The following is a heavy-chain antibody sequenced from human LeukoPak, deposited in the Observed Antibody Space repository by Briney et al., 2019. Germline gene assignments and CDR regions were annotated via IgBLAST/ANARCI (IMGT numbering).Heavy chain of an antibody. J-gene: IGHJ4*02. CDR2: ISAYNGNT. Sequence: ASVKVSCKASGYTFTSYGISWVRQAPGQGLEWMGWISAYNGNTNYAQKLQGRVTMTTDTSTSTAYMELRSLRSEDTAVYYCATLGSGYYPFDYWGQGTLVTVSS. CDR1: GYTFTSYG. V-gene: IGHV1-18*01. D-gene: IGHD3-3*01. CDR3: ATLGSGYYPFDY.